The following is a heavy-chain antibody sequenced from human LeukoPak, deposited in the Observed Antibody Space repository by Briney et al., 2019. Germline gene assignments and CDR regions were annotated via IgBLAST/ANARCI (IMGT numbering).Heavy chain of an antibody. J-gene: IGHJ4*02. V-gene: IGHV3-23*01. CDR2: IGGSGGST. CDR1: GFTFSSYA. Sequence: GGSLRLSCAASGFTFSSYAMSWVRHAPGRRLEWVSAIGGSGGSTYYADSAKGRFTISRDNSKNTLYLQMNSLRAEDTAVYYCAKGSHYYDSSGYYYPFWYWGQGTLVTVSS. D-gene: IGHD3-22*01. CDR3: AKGSHYYDSSGYYYPFWY.